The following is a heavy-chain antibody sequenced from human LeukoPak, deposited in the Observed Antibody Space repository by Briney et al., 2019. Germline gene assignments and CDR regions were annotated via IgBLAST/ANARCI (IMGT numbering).Heavy chain of an antibody. Sequence: PGGSLRLSCAASGFSFSSHGMSWVRQAPGKGLEWVSGISGSGSNTYYADSVKGRFTISRDNPKNTLYLQMNSLRAEDTAVYYCARHGFGVFEGYWGQGTLVTVSS. CDR1: GFSFSSHG. D-gene: IGHD3-10*01. J-gene: IGHJ4*02. V-gene: IGHV3-23*01. CDR3: ARHGFGVFEGY. CDR2: ISGSGSNT.